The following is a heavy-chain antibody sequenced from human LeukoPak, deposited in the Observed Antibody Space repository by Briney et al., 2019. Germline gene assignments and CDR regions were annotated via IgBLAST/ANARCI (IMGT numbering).Heavy chain of an antibody. CDR3: ARALGWPSYYYGMDV. V-gene: IGHV3-23*01. CDR2: IGSDGKT. Sequence: GGSLRLSCEASGFPFSSYAMTWVRQAPGKGLEWVSSIGSDGKTHYSESVKGRFVISRDNFGGMVFLQLNSLRVEDTALYYCARALGWPSYYYGMDVWGQGTTVTVSS. J-gene: IGHJ6*02. CDR1: GFPFSSYA. D-gene: IGHD6-19*01.